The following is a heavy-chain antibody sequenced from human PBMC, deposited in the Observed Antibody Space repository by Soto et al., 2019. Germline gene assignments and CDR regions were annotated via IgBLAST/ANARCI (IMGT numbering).Heavy chain of an antibody. CDR1: GFPFSNYA. Sequence: GGSLRLSCAASGFPFSNYAMTWVRQAPGKGLEWVSCISGSGGSTYYADSVKGRFTISRDDSKNTLYLQMNSLRAEDTAVYYCAKGQGYYFDGSGYTFDYWGQGTLVTVSS. V-gene: IGHV3-23*01. J-gene: IGHJ4*02. CDR3: AKGQGYYFDGSGYTFDY. D-gene: IGHD3-22*01. CDR2: ISGSGGST.